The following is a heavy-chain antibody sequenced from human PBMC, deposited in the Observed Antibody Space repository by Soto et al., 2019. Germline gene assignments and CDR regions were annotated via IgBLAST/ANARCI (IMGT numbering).Heavy chain of an antibody. D-gene: IGHD6-19*01. CDR1: GFTFSSYA. J-gene: IGHJ4*02. Sequence: EVQLLESGGGLVQPGGSLRLSCAASGFTFSSYAMSWVRQAPGKGLEWVSAISGSGGSTYYADPVKGRFTISRDNSKNALYLHMNSLRAEDTAVYYCAKGSRGWYFDYWGQGTLVTVSS. CDR2: ISGSGGST. CDR3: AKGSRGWYFDY. V-gene: IGHV3-23*01.